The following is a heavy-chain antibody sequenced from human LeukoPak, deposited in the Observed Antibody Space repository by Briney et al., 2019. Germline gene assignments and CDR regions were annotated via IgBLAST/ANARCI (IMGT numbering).Heavy chain of an antibody. D-gene: IGHD5-24*01. J-gene: IGHJ5*02. V-gene: IGHV3-53*01. Sequence: GGSLRLSCGASGFTNYMSWVRQAPERGLEWVSVIYSSGSTYYADSVRGRFTISRDKTKNTLFLQMNSLRVEDTAVYYCARDLLEPEMAAWGLGTLVTVSP. CDR2: IYSSGST. CDR3: ARDLLEPEMAA. CDR1: GFTNY.